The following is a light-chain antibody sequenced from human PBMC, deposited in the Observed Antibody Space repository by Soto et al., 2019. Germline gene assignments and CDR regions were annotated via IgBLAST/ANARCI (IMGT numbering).Light chain of an antibody. CDR1: QSVSSN. J-gene: IGKJ4*01. CDR3: QQYNNWPRALT. Sequence: EIVMTQSPATLSVSPGERATLSCRASQSVSSNLAWYQQKPGQAPRLLIYGASTRATGIPVRFSGSGSGTEFTLTISSLQSEDFAVYYCQQYNNWPRALTFGGGTKVEIK. CDR2: GAS. V-gene: IGKV3-15*01.